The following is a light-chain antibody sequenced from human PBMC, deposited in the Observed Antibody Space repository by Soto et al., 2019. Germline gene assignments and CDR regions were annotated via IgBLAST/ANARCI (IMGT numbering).Light chain of an antibody. CDR2: EVS. Sequence: QSVLTQPASVSGSPGQSITIACTVTTSDIGTYSYVSWYQQHAGKAPKLIIYEVSHRPSGVSSRFSGSKSGNTASLTISGLQADDEADYYCGSYTTTSYVFGSGTKVTVL. CDR3: GSYTTTSYV. V-gene: IGLV2-14*01. CDR1: TSDIGTYSY. J-gene: IGLJ1*01.